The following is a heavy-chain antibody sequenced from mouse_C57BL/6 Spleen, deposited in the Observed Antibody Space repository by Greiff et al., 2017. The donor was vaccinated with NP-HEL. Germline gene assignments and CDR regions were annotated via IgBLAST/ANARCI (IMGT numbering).Heavy chain of an antibody. J-gene: IGHJ3*01. CDR2: IWSDGST. D-gene: IGHD2-4*01. CDR3: ARPYDYDDGAWFAY. CDR1: GFSLTSYG. Sequence: VKVVESGPGLVAPSQSLSITCTVSGFSLTSYGVHWVRQPPGKGLEWLVVIWSDGSTTYNSALKSRLSISKDNSKSQVFLKMNSLQTDDTAMYYCARPYDYDDGAWFAYWGQGTLVTVSA. V-gene: IGHV2-6*03.